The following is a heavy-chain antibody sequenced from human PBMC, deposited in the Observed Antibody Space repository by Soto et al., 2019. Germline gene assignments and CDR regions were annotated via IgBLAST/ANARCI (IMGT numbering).Heavy chain of an antibody. J-gene: IGHJ4*02. CDR1: GGSISSYY. Sequence: SETLSLTCTVSGGSISSYYWSWIRQPPGKGLEWIGYIYYSGSTNYNPSLKSRVTISVDTSKNQFSLKLSSVTAADTAVYYCAGCSRGWYDIFDYWGQGTLVTVSS. CDR3: AGCSRGWYDIFDY. D-gene: IGHD6-19*01. CDR2: IYYSGST. V-gene: IGHV4-59*01.